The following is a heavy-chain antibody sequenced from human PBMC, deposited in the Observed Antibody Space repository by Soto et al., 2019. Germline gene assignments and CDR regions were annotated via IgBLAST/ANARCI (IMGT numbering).Heavy chain of an antibody. Sequence: GGSLRLSCSASGFTSSTYWMTWVRQAPGKGLERVANIKQDGSERYYVDSVRGRFTISRDNAKNSVYLQMDSLRVEDTAVYYCAGGTGWVFDYWGQGTLVTVSS. CDR2: IKQDGSER. CDR1: GFTSSTYW. J-gene: IGHJ4*02. V-gene: IGHV3-7*01. D-gene: IGHD2-15*01. CDR3: AGGTGWVFDY.